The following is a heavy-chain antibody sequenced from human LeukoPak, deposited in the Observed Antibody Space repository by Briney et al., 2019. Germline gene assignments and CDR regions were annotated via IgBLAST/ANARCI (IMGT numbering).Heavy chain of an antibody. J-gene: IGHJ4*02. CDR1: GFTFNSYV. D-gene: IGHD3-10*01. Sequence: GGSLRLSCAASGFTFNSYVMHWVRQPPGKGLEWVAIISYDGSNKAHADSVKGRFTISRDNSKDTVYLEMNGLRPEDTAVYYCARGGGPLIYCGSGTYPDYWGQGTLVTVSS. CDR2: ISYDGSNK. V-gene: IGHV3-30-3*01. CDR3: ARGGGPLIYCGSGTYPDY.